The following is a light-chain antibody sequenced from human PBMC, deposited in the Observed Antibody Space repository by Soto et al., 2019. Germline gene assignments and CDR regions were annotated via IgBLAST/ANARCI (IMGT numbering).Light chain of an antibody. CDR3: CSFAGSFYV. V-gene: IGLV2-11*01. J-gene: IGLJ1*01. CDR1: SXDVDAYDF. CDR2: EVS. Sequence: QSALTQPRSVSGSPGQSLAISCTGTSXDVDAYDFVSWYQHHPGKDPKLIISEVSKRPSGVSHRFSGSKSGNTASLTISGLQAEDEADYFCCSFAGSFYVFGTGTKVTVL.